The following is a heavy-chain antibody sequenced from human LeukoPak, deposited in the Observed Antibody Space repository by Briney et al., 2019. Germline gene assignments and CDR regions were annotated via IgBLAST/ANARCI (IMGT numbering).Heavy chain of an antibody. J-gene: IGHJ5*02. Sequence: SETLSLTCAVYGGSFSGYYWSWIRQPPGKGLEWIGEINHSGSTNYNPSLKSRVTISVDTSKNQFSLKLSSVTAADTAVYYCARSLSPRGSGSYSKGLRFDPWGQGTLVTVSS. V-gene: IGHV4-34*01. D-gene: IGHD1-26*01. CDR2: INHSGST. CDR3: ARSLSPRGSGSYSKGLRFDP. CDR1: GGSFSGYY.